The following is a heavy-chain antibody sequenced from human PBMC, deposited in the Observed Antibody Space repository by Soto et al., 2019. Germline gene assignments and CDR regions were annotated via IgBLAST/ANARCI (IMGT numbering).Heavy chain of an antibody. CDR3: ARVSGPAALDY. J-gene: IGHJ4*02. CDR1: GFTFNTYY. V-gene: IGHV3-74*01. Sequence: EVQLVESGGGLVQPGGSLRLSCAASGFTFNTYYMYWVRQGPGKGLVWVSRISNDGSSTSYADSVKGRFTISRDNAKNTLYLQMTSLSAGDTAVYYCARVSGPAALDYWGQGTLVTVSS. CDR2: ISNDGSST. D-gene: IGHD6-19*01.